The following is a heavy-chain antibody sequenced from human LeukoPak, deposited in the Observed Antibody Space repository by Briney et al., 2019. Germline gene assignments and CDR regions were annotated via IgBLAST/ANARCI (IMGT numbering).Heavy chain of an antibody. Sequence: SETLSLTCTVSGGSISSYYWSWLRQPAGKGLEWIGRIYTSGSTNYNPSLKSRVTMSVDTSKNQFSLKLSSVTAADTAVYYCARDTYYPDSYYYYGMDVWGQGTTVTVSS. CDR2: IYTSGST. J-gene: IGHJ6*02. CDR3: ARDTYYPDSYYYYGMDV. V-gene: IGHV4-4*07. CDR1: GGSISSYY. D-gene: IGHD3-10*01.